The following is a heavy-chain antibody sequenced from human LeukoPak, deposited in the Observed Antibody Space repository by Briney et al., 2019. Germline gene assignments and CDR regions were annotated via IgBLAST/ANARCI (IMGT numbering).Heavy chain of an antibody. D-gene: IGHD1-26*01. V-gene: IGHV3-74*01. CDR3: AREGWELLRIYVG. CDR2: IHSDGRRK. Sequence: GGSLRLACAASGFTFSSYWTHCVRQAPGKGMAWFSRIHSDGRRKSYEESVKGRFTISRDNAKNTLYLQMNSLRVEDTAVYYCAREGWELLRIYVGWGQGTLVPVSS. J-gene: IGHJ4*02. CDR1: GFTFSSYW.